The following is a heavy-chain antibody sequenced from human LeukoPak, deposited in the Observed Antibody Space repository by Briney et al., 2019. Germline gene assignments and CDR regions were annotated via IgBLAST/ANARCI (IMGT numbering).Heavy chain of an antibody. V-gene: IGHV4-39*01. CDR1: GGSISSSSYY. CDR3: ATLYGDSLDY. Sequence: SETLSLTCTVSGGSISSSSYYWGWIPQPPGKGLEWIGSIYYSGSTYYNPSLKSRVTISVDTSKNQFSLKLSSVTAADTAVYYCATLYGDSLDYWGQGTLVTVSS. CDR2: IYYSGST. J-gene: IGHJ4*02. D-gene: IGHD4-17*01.